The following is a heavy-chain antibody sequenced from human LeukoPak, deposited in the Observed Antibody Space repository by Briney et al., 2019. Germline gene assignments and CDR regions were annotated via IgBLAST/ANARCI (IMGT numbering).Heavy chain of an antibody. J-gene: IGHJ6*01. CDR3: ARGLSLNPGYYFYGMDV. V-gene: IGHV4-4*02. CDR2: IYHSGST. CDR1: GGSISNNNW. Sequence: PSGTLSLTCAVSGGSISNNNWWSWVRQPPGKGLEWIVEIYHSGSTNYNPSLKSRVTISVDKSKNQISLKVTSVTAADTAVYYCARGLSLNPGYYFYGMDVWGQGTTVTVSS.